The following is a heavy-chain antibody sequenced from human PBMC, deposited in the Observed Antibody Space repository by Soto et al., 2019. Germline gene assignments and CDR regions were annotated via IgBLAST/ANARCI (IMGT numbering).Heavy chain of an antibody. CDR1: GFTFSSYA. D-gene: IGHD2-2*01. Sequence: PGGSLRLSCAASGFTFSSYAMSWVRQAPGKGLEWVSAISGSGGSTYYADSVKGRFTISRDNSKNTLYLQMNSLRAEDTAVYYCAKEGGYCSSTSCSYYYYYMDVWGKGTTDTFYS. CDR3: AKEGGYCSSTSCSYYYYYMDV. J-gene: IGHJ6*03. V-gene: IGHV3-23*01. CDR2: ISGSGGST.